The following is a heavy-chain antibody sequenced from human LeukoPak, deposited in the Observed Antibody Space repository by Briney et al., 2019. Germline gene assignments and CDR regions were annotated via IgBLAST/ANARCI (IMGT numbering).Heavy chain of an antibody. V-gene: IGHV5-51*01. J-gene: IGHJ3*02. Sequence: ESLKISCKGSGYSFTSYWIGWVRQMPGKGLEWMGIIYPGDSDTRYSPSFQGQVTISADKSISTAYLQWSSLKASDTAMYYCARPPLIEQPPSDAFDIWGQGTMVTVSS. CDR1: GYSFTSYW. D-gene: IGHD2/OR15-2a*01. CDR3: ARPPLIEQPPSDAFDI. CDR2: IYPGDSDT.